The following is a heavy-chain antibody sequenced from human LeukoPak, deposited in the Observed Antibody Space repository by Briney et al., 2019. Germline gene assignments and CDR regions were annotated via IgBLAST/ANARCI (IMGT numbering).Heavy chain of an antibody. D-gene: IGHD3-22*01. V-gene: IGHV3-23*01. J-gene: IGHJ4*02. CDR1: GLTFSSYA. CDR2: ISGSGGST. Sequence: GGSLRLSCAASGLTFSSYAMSWVRQAPGKGLEWVSAISGSGGSTYYADSVKGRFTISRDNSKNTLYVQMNSLRVDDTAVYYCAKDRANYYYDSSQGYFDYWGQGTLVTVSS. CDR3: AKDRANYYYDSSQGYFDY.